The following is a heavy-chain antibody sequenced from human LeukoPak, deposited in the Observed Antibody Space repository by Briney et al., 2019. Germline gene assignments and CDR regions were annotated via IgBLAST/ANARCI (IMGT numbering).Heavy chain of an antibody. CDR1: GFTFSSYS. CDR2: ISSSSSYI. V-gene: IGHV3-21*01. Sequence: GGSLRLSCAASGFTFSSYSMNWVRQAPGKGLEWVSSISSSSSYIYYADSVKGRFTISRDNAKNSLYLQMNSLRAEDTAVYYCARDGRLSTVYYYYYMDVWGKGTTVTVSS. CDR3: ARDGRLSTVYYYYYMDV. D-gene: IGHD2/OR15-2a*01. J-gene: IGHJ6*03.